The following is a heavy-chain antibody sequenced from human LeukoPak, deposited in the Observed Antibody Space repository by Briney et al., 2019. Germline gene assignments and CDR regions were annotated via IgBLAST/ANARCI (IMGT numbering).Heavy chain of an antibody. D-gene: IGHD1-1*01. CDR2: IYYSGST. V-gene: IGHV4-59*11. CDR1: GGSISSHY. Sequence: SETLSLTCTVSGGSISSHYWSWIRQPPGKGLEWLGYIYYSGSTNYNPSLKSRVTISVDTSKNQFSLKLSSVTAADTAVYYCARVLEPYYYMDVWGKGTTVIVSS. J-gene: IGHJ6*03. CDR3: ARVLEPYYYMDV.